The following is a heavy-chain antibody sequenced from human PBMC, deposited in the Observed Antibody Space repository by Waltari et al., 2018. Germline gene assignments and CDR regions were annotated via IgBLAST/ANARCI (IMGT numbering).Heavy chain of an antibody. V-gene: IGHV4-59*01. Sequence: QVQLQESGPGLVKPSETLSLTCTVSGGSISSYYWSWIRQPPGKGLEWIGYIYYSGSTNYNPSLKSRVTISVDTSKNQFSLKLSSVTAADTAVYYCARVDSSGYYNYWGQGTLVTVSS. CDR3: ARVDSSGYYNY. J-gene: IGHJ4*02. CDR2: IYYSGST. CDR1: GGSISSYY. D-gene: IGHD3-22*01.